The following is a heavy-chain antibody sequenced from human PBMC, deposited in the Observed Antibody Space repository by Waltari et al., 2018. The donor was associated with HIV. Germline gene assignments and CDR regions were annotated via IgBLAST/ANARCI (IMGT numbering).Heavy chain of an antibody. CDR2: IYHSGST. CDR3: ARGVVRYYYGSGQSEWFDP. Sequence: QVQLQESGPGLVKPSGTLSLTCAVSGGSISSSNWWSWVRQPPGKGLEWIGEIYHSGSTNYNPSLKSRVTISVDKSKNQFSLKLSSVTAADTAVYYCARGVVRYYYGSGQSEWFDPWGQGTLVTVSS. D-gene: IGHD3-10*01. CDR1: GGSISSSNW. J-gene: IGHJ5*02. V-gene: IGHV4-4*02.